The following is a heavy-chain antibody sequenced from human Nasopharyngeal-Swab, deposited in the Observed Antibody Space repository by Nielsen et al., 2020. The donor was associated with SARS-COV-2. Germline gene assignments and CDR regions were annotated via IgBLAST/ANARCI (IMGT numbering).Heavy chain of an antibody. V-gene: IGHV7-4-1*02. CDR1: GYTFTSYA. J-gene: IGHJ2*01. CDR3: ARGDEYSNSWLWRLWYFDL. CDR2: INTNTGNP. Sequence: ASVKVSCKASGYTFTSYAMNWVRQAPGQGLEWMGWINTNTGNPTYAQGFTGRFVFSLDTSVSTAYLQISSLKAEDTAVYYCARGDEYSNSWLWRLWYFDLWGRGTLVTVSS. D-gene: IGHD6-13*01.